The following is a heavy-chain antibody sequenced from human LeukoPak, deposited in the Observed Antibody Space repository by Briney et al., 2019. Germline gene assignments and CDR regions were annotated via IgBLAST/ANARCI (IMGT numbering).Heavy chain of an antibody. J-gene: IGHJ5*02. CDR3: ARDFSYDSSDYPP. CDR2: INHSGST. Sequence: SETLSLTCAVYGGSFSGYYWSWIRQPPGKGLEWIGEINHSGSTNYNPSLKSRVTISVDTSKNQFSLKLSSVTAADTAVYYCARDFSYDSSDYPPWGQGTLVTVSS. D-gene: IGHD3-22*01. CDR1: GGSFSGYY. V-gene: IGHV4-34*01.